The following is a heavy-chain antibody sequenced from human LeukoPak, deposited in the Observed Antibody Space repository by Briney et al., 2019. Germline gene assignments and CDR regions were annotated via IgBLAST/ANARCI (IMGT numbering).Heavy chain of an antibody. CDR3: ARANGREYYFDY. J-gene: IGHJ4*02. D-gene: IGHD1-1*01. CDR1: GGSISSYY. CDR2: IYYSGST. V-gene: IGHV4-59*01. Sequence: PSESLSLTCTVPGGSISSYYWSWIRQPPGKGLEWIGYIYYSGSTNYNPSLKSRVTISVDTSKNQFSLKLSSVTAADTAVYYCARANGREYYFDYWGQGTLVTVSS.